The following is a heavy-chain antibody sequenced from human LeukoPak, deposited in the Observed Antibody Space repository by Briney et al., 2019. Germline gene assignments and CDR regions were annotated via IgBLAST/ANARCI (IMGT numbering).Heavy chain of an antibody. J-gene: IGHJ4*02. CDR3: AREGRGYDSRSELVGY. V-gene: IGHV4-4*07. CDR1: GGAISSYH. CDR2: IYTSGST. D-gene: IGHD5-12*01. Sequence: SETLSLTCTVSGGAISSYHWSWIRQPAGKGLEWIGRIYTSGSTNYNPSLKSRVTMSVDTSKNQFSLKLSSVTAADTAVYYCAREGRGYDSRSELVGYWGQGTLVTVSS.